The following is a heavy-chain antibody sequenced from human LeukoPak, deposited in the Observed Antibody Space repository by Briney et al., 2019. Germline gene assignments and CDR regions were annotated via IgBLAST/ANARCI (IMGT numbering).Heavy chain of an antibody. CDR1: GFTFSSYA. D-gene: IGHD6-13*01. CDR3: ARDLSAAGSPDY. V-gene: IGHV3-30*04. Sequence: GGSLRLSCAASGFTFSSYAMHWVRQAPGKGLGWVAVISYDGRNKYYADSVKGRFTISRDNSKNTLYLQMNSLRAEDTAVYYCARDLSAAGSPDYWGQGTLVTVSS. CDR2: ISYDGRNK. J-gene: IGHJ4*02.